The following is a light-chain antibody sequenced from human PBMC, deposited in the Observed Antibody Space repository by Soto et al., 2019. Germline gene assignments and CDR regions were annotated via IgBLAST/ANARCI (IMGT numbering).Light chain of an antibody. CDR3: AAWDDSLSGVV. Sequence: QSVLTQPPSASGTPGQRVTISCSGDTSNIGSNFVYWYQQLPGTAPKLLIYRNDQRRSGVPDRFSGSRPGTSASLAIDGLRSEDEAEYYCAAWDDSLSGVVFGGGTKLTVL. J-gene: IGLJ2*01. CDR1: TSNIGSNF. V-gene: IGLV1-47*01. CDR2: RND.